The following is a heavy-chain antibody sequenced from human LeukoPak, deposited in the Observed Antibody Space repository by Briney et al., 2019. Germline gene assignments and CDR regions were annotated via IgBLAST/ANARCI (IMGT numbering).Heavy chain of an antibody. Sequence: GGSLRLSCAASGFTFSSYGMHWVRQAPGKGLEWVAVISYDGSNKYYADSVKGRFTISRDNSKNTLYLQMNSLRAEDTAVYYCARDTLHYYDSSGYYYPMDYWGQGTLVTVSS. CDR3: ARDTLHYYDSSGYYYPMDY. D-gene: IGHD3-22*01. V-gene: IGHV3-30*03. CDR1: GFTFSSYG. J-gene: IGHJ4*02. CDR2: ISYDGSNK.